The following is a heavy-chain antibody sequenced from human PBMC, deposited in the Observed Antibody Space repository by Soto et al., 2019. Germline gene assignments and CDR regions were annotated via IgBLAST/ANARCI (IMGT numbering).Heavy chain of an antibody. CDR1: GGSINSGDYY. D-gene: IGHD2-2*01. Sequence: SETLSLTCTVSGGSINSGDYYWSWIRQYPGKGLEWIGYINYSGKTYYNPSLKSRVIISVDTSENQFSLNLGSVTAADTAVYYCARRVELCDAFDIWGQGTMFTVSS. V-gene: IGHV4-31*03. CDR2: INYSGKT. CDR3: ARRVELCDAFDI. J-gene: IGHJ3*02.